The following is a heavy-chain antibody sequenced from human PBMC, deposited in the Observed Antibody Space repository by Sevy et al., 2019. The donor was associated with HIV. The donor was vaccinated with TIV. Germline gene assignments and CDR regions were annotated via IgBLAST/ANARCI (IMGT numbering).Heavy chain of an antibody. CDR1: GGSISSSSYY. D-gene: IGHD6-13*01. CDR3: ARPSEYSSSWYGSYYYYGMDV. V-gene: IGHV4-39*01. J-gene: IGHJ6*02. CDR2: IYYSGST. Sequence: SETLSLTCTVSGGSISSSSYYWGWIRQPPGQGLEWIGSIYYSGSTYYNPSLKSRVTISVDTSKNQFSLKLSSVTAADTAVYYCARPSEYSSSWYGSYYYYGMDVWGQGTTVTVSS.